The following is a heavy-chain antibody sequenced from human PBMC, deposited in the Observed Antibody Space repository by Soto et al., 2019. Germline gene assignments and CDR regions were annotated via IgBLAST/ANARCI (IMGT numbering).Heavy chain of an antibody. D-gene: IGHD2-15*01. CDR2: VSIGGST. CDR1: VFTFSSYA. Sequence: WWSLRLSCSASVFTFSSYAMGWFRQGPGKGLEWVAVVSIGGSTHYADSVRGRFTIFRDNSKNTLSLQMNSLTAEDTAVYFCAKRRGAGGHFDYWGQGALVTVSS. V-gene: IGHV3-23*01. CDR3: AKRRGAGGHFDY. J-gene: IGHJ4*02.